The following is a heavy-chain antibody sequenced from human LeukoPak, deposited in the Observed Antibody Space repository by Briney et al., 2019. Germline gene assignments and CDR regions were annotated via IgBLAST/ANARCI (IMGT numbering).Heavy chain of an antibody. D-gene: IGHD3-22*01. CDR1: GYTFTSYY. Sequence: ASVKVSCKASGYTFTSYYMHWVRQAPGQGLEWMGIINPSGGSTSYAQKFQGRVTITRNTSISTVYMELSSLRSEDTAVYYCARGRYYDSGGYPYYYYMDVWGKGTTVTVSS. V-gene: IGHV1-46*01. CDR3: ARGRYYDSGGYPYYYYMDV. CDR2: INPSGGST. J-gene: IGHJ6*03.